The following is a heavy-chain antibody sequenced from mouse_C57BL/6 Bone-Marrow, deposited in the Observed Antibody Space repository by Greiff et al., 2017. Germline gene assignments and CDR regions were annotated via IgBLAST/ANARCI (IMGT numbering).Heavy chain of an antibody. V-gene: IGHV4-1*01. CDR1: GIDFSRYW. D-gene: IGHD3-3*01. J-gene: IGHJ3*01. Sequence: EVKLQESGGGLVQPGGSLKLSCAASGIDFSRYWMSWVRRAPGKGLEWIGEINPDSSTINYAPSLKDKFIISRDNAKNTLYLQMSKVRSEDTALYYCATHIRRVPFADWGQGTLVTVSA. CDR2: INPDSSTI. CDR3: ATHIRRVPFAD.